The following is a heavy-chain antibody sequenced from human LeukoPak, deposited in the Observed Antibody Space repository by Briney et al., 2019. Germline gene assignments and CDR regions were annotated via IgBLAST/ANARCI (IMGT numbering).Heavy chain of an antibody. Sequence: ASVKVSCKASGYTFTSYDINWVRQATGQGLEWMGWINPNSGGTNYAQKFQGRVTMTRDTSISTAYMELSRLRSDDTAVYYCARDRGDLTMIPWGQGTLVTVSS. V-gene: IGHV1-2*02. J-gene: IGHJ5*02. CDR3: ARDRGDLTMIP. CDR1: GYTFTSYD. CDR2: INPNSGGT. D-gene: IGHD3-22*01.